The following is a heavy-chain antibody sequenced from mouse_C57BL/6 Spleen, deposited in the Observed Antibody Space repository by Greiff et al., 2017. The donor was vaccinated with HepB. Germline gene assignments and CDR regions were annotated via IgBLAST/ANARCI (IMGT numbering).Heavy chain of an antibody. D-gene: IGHD1-1*01. CDR3: ARSGYYGSSSRYFDV. CDR2: IYPGDGDT. Sequence: QVQLKQSGPELVKPGASVKISCKASGYAFSSSWMNWVKQRPGKGLEWIGRIYPGDGDTNYNGKFKGKATLTADKSSSTAYMQLSSLTSEDSAVYFCARSGYYGSSSRYFDVWGTGTTVTVSS. V-gene: IGHV1-82*01. J-gene: IGHJ1*03. CDR1: GYAFSSSW.